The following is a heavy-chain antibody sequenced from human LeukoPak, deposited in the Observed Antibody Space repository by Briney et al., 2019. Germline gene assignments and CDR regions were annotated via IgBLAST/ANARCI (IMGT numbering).Heavy chain of an antibody. J-gene: IGHJ3*02. CDR2: INPSGGST. Sequence: ASVKVSCKASGYTFTSYYMHWVRQAPGQGLEWMGIINPSGGSTSYAQKFQGRVTMTRDTSTSTVYMELSSLRSEDTAVYYCARKGTYYYDSSGYYDAFDIWGQGTMVTVSS. CDR3: ARKGTYYYDSSGYYDAFDI. D-gene: IGHD3-22*01. CDR1: GYTFTSYY. V-gene: IGHV1-46*03.